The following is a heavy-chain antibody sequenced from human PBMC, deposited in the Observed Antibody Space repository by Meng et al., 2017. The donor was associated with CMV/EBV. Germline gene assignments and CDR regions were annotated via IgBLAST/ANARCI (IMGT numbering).Heavy chain of an antibody. V-gene: IGHV2-5*01. J-gene: IGHJ5*02. CDR3: AHPPDFWSGYAWFDP. CDR1: GFSLSTSGVG. D-gene: IGHD3-3*01. Sequence: SGPTLVKPTQTLTLTCTFSGFSLSTSGVGVGWIRQPPGKALEWLALIYWNDDKRYSPSLKSRLTITKDTSKNQVVLTMTNMDPVDTATYHCAHPPDFWSGYAWFDPWGQGTLVTVSS. CDR2: IYWNDDK.